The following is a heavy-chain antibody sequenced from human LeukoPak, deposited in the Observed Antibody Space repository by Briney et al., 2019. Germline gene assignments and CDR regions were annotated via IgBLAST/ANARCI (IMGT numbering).Heavy chain of an antibody. CDR3: AQDYGDYGFGDY. D-gene: IGHD4-17*01. CDR2: ISGSGGST. J-gene: IGHJ4*02. Sequence: PGGSLRLSCAASGFTFSSYGMSWVRQAPGKGLEWVSAISGSGGSTYYADSMKGRFTISRDNSKNTLYLQMHSLRAEDTAVYYCAQDYGDYGFGDYWGQGTLVTVSS. CDR1: GFTFSSYG. V-gene: IGHV3-23*01.